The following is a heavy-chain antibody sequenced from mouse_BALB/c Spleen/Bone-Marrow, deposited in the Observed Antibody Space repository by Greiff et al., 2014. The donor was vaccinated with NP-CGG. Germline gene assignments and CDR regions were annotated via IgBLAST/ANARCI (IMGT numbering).Heavy chain of an antibody. CDR3: ARREGNHAAWFAY. Sequence: VQLKESGPDLVKPSQSLSLTCTVTGYSITSGYSWHWIRQFPGNKLEWMGYIHYSGSTNYKPSLKSRISITRDTSKNQFFLQLNAVTTEDTATYYCARREGNHAAWFAYWGQGTLVTVSA. D-gene: IGHD2-1*01. CDR2: IHYSGST. J-gene: IGHJ3*01. V-gene: IGHV3-1*02. CDR1: GYSITSGYS.